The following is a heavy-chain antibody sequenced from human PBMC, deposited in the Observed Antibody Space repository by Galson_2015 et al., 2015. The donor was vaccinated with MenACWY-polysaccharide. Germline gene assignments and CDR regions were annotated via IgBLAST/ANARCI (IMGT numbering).Heavy chain of an antibody. J-gene: IGHJ4*02. Sequence: SLRLSCAASGFTFSGYAMSWVRQAPGKGLEWVSAISGSGGSTYYADSMKGRFTISRDNSKDTLYLQMNSLRAEDTAVNYCAKKGGGHDFAPRFGYWGQGTLGIVSP. CDR3: AKKGGGHDFAPRFGY. D-gene: IGHD3-3*01. CDR2: ISGSGGST. CDR1: GFTFSGYA. V-gene: IGHV3-23*01.